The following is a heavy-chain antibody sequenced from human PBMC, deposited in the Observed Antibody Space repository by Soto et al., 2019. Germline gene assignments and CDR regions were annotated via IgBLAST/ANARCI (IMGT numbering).Heavy chain of an antibody. D-gene: IGHD1-1*01. CDR1: GFSLSSSVVG. CDR2: IYWSGDE. CDR3: ARGLATLPVFAFDI. Sequence: GPTLVNPTQTLTLTCSFSGFSLSSSVVGVGWIRKSPGKALEWLALIYWSGDEHYRPSLKSRLTITKDTSKNHVVLIMTNMDPVDTATYYCARGLATLPVFAFDIWGQGTMVTVSS. J-gene: IGHJ3*02. V-gene: IGHV2-5*01.